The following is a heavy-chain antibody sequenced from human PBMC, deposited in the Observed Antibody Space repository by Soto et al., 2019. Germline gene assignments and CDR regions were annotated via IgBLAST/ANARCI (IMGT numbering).Heavy chain of an antibody. CDR3: AKEPGGDLYYGTLDY. Sequence: PGGSLRLSCAASGFTFSSYGMHWVRQAPGKGLEWVAVISYDGSNKYYADSVKGRFTISRDNSKNTLYLQMNSLRAEDTAVYYCAKEPGGDLYYGTLDYWGQGTLVTVSS. J-gene: IGHJ4*02. D-gene: IGHD3-10*01. CDR1: GFTFSSYG. CDR2: ISYDGSNK. V-gene: IGHV3-30*18.